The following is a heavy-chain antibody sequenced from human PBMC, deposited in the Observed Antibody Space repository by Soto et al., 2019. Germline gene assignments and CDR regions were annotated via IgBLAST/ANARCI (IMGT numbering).Heavy chain of an antibody. J-gene: IGHJ6*02. CDR3: ARVLLYCSSTSCYNGMDV. CDR2: TYYRSKWYN. Sequence: SRTLSLTCAMSGDSVSSNSACWNWIRQSAWRGLEWLGRTYYRSKWYNDYAVSVKSRITITPDTSKNQFSLQLNSVTPEDTAVYYFARVLLYCSSTSCYNGMDVWGQGTTVTVSS. CDR1: GDSVSSNSAC. V-gene: IGHV6-1*01. D-gene: IGHD2-2*02.